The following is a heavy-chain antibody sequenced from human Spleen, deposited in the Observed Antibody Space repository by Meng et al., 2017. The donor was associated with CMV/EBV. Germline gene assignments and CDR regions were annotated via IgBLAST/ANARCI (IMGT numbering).Heavy chain of an antibody. V-gene: IGHV4-34*01. J-gene: IGHJ4*02. CDR1: GRSFSGHY. D-gene: IGHD1/OR15-1a*01. CDR3: AWGVTGKTRGHDY. CDR2: IPHSGSI. Sequence: CAVHGRSFSGHYLTWIRQPPGKWLESIGGIPHSGSINYPPSLKSRVAILVDTSKNQFSLKMRSVSAADTAMYYCAWGVTGKTRGHDYWAQGTLVTVSS.